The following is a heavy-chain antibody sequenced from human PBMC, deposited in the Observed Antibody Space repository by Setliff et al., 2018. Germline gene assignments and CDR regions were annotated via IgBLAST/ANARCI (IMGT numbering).Heavy chain of an antibody. J-gene: IGHJ4*02. Sequence: SETLSLTCNVSGASIRNFYWTWIRQPPGKGLEWIGYVHFTGSTNYNPSLKSRVTMSVDVSKSQFSLRLSSVTAADTAVYYCARKVEQWLTPHFDYWGQGALVTV. CDR3: ARKVEQWLTPHFDY. V-gene: IGHV4-59*01. CDR1: GASIRNFY. D-gene: IGHD6-19*01. CDR2: VHFTGST.